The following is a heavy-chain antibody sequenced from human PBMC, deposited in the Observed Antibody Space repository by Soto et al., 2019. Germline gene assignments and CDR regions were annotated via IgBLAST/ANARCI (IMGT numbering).Heavy chain of an antibody. V-gene: IGHV1-2*04. CDR1: GYTFTGYY. J-gene: IGHJ3*01. Sequence: ASVKVSCKASGYTFTGYYMHWVRQAPGQGLEWMGWINPNSGGTNYAQKFQGWVTMTRDTSISTAYMELRSLRSDDTAVYYCARDWEGTQLPWGQGTMVTVSS. CDR3: ARDWEGTQLP. CDR2: INPNSGGT. D-gene: IGHD2-2*01.